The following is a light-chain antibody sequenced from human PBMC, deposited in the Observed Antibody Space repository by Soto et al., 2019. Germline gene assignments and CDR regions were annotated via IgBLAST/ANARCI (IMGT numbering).Light chain of an antibody. V-gene: IGKV1-33*01. J-gene: IGKJ2*01. CDR2: DAS. Sequence: DIQMTQSPSSLSASVGDRVTITCQASQDISNYLNWYQHKPGKAPKLLIYDASNLETGVPSRFSGSGSGTDFTFTISSLQPEDIATYYCQPEYTFVQGTKLAIK. CDR3: QPEYT. CDR1: QDISNY.